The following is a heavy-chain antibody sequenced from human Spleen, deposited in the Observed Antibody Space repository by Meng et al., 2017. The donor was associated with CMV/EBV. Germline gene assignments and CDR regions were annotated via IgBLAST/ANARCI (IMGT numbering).Heavy chain of an antibody. D-gene: IGHD3-10*01. V-gene: IGHV4-61*01. Sequence: AETLSLTCIVSGGSVTSSNYYWSWARQPPGKGLAWIGYIYSTGSTNYIPSCRGGVTISVDTSKNQFSLHLNSVTAADTAVYYCARIRDWLELLTWGQGTLVTVSS. CDR1: GGSVTSSNYY. CDR3: ARIRDWLELLT. J-gene: IGHJ4*02. CDR2: IYSTGST.